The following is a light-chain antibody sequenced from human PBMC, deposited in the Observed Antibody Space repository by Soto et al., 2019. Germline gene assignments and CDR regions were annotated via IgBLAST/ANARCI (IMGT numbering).Light chain of an antibody. J-gene: IGKJ4*01. V-gene: IGKV3-11*01. CDR2: DAS. CDR1: QSVSSN. CDR3: QQRSNWLT. Sequence: EIELTQSPATLSLSPGERATLSCRASQSVSSNLAWYQQKPGQAPRLLIYDASNRATGIPARFSGSGSGTDFNLTISSLEPEDFAVYHCQQRSNWLTFGGGTMVEIK.